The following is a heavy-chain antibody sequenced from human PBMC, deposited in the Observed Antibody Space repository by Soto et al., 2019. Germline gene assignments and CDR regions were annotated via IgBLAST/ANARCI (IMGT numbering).Heavy chain of an antibody. CDR2: IIPILGET. CDR1: GTIFSSYT. J-gene: IGHJ6*02. V-gene: IGHV1-69*08. Sequence: QVQLVQSGAEVKKPGSSVRVSCKASGTIFSSYTISWVRQAPGQGREWMGRIIPILGETNSAQKFQGRVTLTADKSTNTAYMELNSLRFEDTAVYYCARGLGGRMDDWGQGTTVTVSS. D-gene: IGHD3-16*01. CDR3: ARGLGGRMDD.